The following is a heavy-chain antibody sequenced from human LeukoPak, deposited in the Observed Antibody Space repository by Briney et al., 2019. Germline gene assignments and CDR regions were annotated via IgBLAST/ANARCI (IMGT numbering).Heavy chain of an antibody. CDR2: ISYDGSNK. V-gene: IGHV3-30-3*01. Sequence: PGGSLRLSCAASGFTFSSYAMHWVRQAPGKGLEWVAVISYDGSNKYYADSVKGRFTISRDNSKNTLYLQMNSLRAEDTAVYYCARVDNYYYMDVWGKGTTVTVSS. J-gene: IGHJ6*03. CDR1: GFTFSSYA. CDR3: ARVDNYYYMDV.